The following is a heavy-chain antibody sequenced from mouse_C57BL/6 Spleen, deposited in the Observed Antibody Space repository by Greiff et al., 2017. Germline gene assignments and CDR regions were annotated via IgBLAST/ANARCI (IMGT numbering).Heavy chain of an antibody. Sequence: QVQLQQPGAELVKPGASVKLSCKASGYTFTSYWMHWVKQRPGQGLEWIGMIHPNSGSTNYNEKFKSKATLTVDKSSSTAYMQLSSLTPEDSAVYYCARESTVVASNWGQGTLVTVSA. CDR3: ARESTVVASN. J-gene: IGHJ3*01. V-gene: IGHV1-64*01. CDR1: GYTFTSYW. D-gene: IGHD1-1*01. CDR2: IHPNSGST.